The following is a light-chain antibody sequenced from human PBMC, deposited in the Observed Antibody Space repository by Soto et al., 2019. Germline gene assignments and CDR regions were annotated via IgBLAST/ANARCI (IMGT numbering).Light chain of an antibody. Sequence: DIQMTQSPSTLSASVGDRVTITCRASQSISSWLAWYQQKPGKAPKLLIYDASGLESGVPSRYSGSGSGTEFALTISGLQPDDFSTHYCQHYNTFGPGTKVEIK. CDR3: QHYNT. CDR1: QSISSW. V-gene: IGKV1-5*01. J-gene: IGKJ1*01. CDR2: DAS.